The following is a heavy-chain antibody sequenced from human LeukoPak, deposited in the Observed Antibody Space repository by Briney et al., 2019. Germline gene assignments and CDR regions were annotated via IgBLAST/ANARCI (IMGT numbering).Heavy chain of an antibody. Sequence: GGSLRLSCAASGFTFSSYAMSWVRQAPGKGLEWVSAISGSGGSTYYADSVKGRFTISRDNSKNTLYLQMNSLRAEDTAVYYCAKDPGAYYDFWSGYHIYYYYYGMDVWGQGTTVTVSS. CDR3: AKDPGAYYDFWSGYHIYYYYYGMDV. V-gene: IGHV3-23*01. CDR2: ISGSGGST. J-gene: IGHJ6*02. D-gene: IGHD3-3*01. CDR1: GFTFSSYA.